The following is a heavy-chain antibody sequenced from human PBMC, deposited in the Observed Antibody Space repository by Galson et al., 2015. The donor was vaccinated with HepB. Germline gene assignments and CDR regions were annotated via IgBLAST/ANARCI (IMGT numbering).Heavy chain of an antibody. CDR2: IYYGGST. Sequence: SETLSLTCTVSSGSISSSTYYWAWIRQSPGKGLEWIGSIYYGGSTYYNPSLESRVTISLDTSKRQFSLRLSSVTAADTAVYYCAVDGYNGGWAKYWGQGTLVTVSS. V-gene: IGHV4-39*01. J-gene: IGHJ4*02. CDR3: AVDGYNGGWAKY. CDR1: SGSISSSTYY. D-gene: IGHD6-19*01.